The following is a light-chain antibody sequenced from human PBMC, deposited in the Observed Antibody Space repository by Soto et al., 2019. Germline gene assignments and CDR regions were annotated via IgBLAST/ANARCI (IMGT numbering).Light chain of an antibody. J-gene: IGKJ1*01. Sequence: ENVLTQSPGTLSLSPRERATLSCRASQSISSSSLAWYQQEPGRAPRLLIYHTSSRATGIPDRFSGSGSGTDFTLTISRLEPEDFAVYYCQQYGSSPPTFGQGTKVDIK. CDR1: QSISSSS. CDR2: HTS. CDR3: QQYGSSPPT. V-gene: IGKV3-20*01.